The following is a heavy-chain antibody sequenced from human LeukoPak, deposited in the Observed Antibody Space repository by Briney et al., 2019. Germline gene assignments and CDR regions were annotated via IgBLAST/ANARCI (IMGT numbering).Heavy chain of an antibody. D-gene: IGHD3-10*01. Sequence: GGSLRLSCAASGFTFSSYAMSWVRQAPGKGLEWVSAISGSGGSTYYADSVKGRFTISRDNSKNTLYLQMNNLRAEDTAVYYCARDPYGSGKRYYFDYWGQGTLVTVSS. CDR2: ISGSGGST. CDR3: ARDPYGSGKRYYFDY. V-gene: IGHV3-23*01. CDR1: GFTFSSYA. J-gene: IGHJ4*02.